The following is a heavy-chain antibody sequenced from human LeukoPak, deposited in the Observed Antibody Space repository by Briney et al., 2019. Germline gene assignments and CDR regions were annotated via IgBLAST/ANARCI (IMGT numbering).Heavy chain of an antibody. J-gene: IGHJ6*02. D-gene: IGHD6-19*01. Sequence: SQTLSLTCAISGDSVSSNSAAWNWIRQSPSRALEWLGRTYYRSKWYNDYAVSVKSRITINPDTSKNQFSLQLNSVTPEDTAVYYCARERGIAVAGTGVYYYYYYGMDVWGQGTTVTVSS. V-gene: IGHV6-1*01. CDR3: ARERGIAVAGTGVYYYYYYGMDV. CDR2: TYYRSKWYN. CDR1: GDSVSSNSAA.